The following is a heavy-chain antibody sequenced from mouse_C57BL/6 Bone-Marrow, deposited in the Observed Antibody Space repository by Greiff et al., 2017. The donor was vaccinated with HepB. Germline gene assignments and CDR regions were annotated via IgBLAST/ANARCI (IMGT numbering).Heavy chain of an antibody. J-gene: IGHJ3*01. CDR2: IDPSDSYT. CDR3: ARNAAYGWFAY. V-gene: IGHV1-59*01. CDR1: GYTFTSYW. D-gene: IGHD1-1*01. Sequence: QVQLQQPGAELVRPGTSVKLSCKASGYTFTSYWMHWVKQRPGQGLEWIGVIDPSDSYTNYNHKFKGKATLTVNKSSSTAYMQLSSLTSEDSAVYYCARNAAYGWFAYWGQGTLVTVSA.